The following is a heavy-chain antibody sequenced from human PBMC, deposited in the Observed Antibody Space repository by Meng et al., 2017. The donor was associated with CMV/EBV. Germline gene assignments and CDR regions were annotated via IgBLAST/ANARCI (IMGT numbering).Heavy chain of an antibody. Sequence: GESLKISCAASGFTVSGNYMSWVRQAPGKGLEWVSVIYSGGSTYYAASVKGRFTISRDNSKNTLYLQMNSLRAEDTALYYCARDKVLRLRGGDYYYGMDVWGQGTTVTVSS. CDR1: GFTVSGNY. V-gene: IGHV3-53*01. CDR2: IYSGGST. CDR3: ARDKVLRLRGGDYYYGMDV. D-gene: IGHD5-12*01. J-gene: IGHJ6*02.